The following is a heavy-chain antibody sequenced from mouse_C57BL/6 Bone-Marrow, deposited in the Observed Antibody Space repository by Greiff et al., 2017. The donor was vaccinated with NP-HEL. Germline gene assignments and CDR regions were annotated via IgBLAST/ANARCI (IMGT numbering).Heavy chain of an antibody. CDR2: IWWDDDK. CDR3: ARIALPYSTLYYYAMDY. J-gene: IGHJ4*01. D-gene: IGHD2-5*01. Sequence: QVTLKVCGPGILQPSQTLSLTCSFSGFSLSTFGMGVGWIRQPSGKGLEWLAHIWWDDDKYYNPALKSRLTISKDTSKNQVFLKIANVDTADTATYYCARIALPYSTLYYYAMDYWGQGTSVTVSS. V-gene: IGHV8-8*01. CDR1: GFSLSTFGMG.